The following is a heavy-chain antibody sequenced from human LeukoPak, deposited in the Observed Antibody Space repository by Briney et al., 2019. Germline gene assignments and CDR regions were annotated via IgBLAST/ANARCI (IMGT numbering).Heavy chain of an antibody. CDR2: IYHSGST. CDR3: ASHGDRGVNY. D-gene: IGHD3-10*01. CDR1: GYSISSGYY. V-gene: IGHV4-38-2*01. J-gene: IGHJ4*02. Sequence: SGTLSLTCAVSGYSISSGYYWGWIRQPPGKGLEWIGSIYHSGSTYYNPSLKSRVTISVDTSKNQFSLKLSSVTAADTAVYYCASHGDRGVNYWGQGTLVTVSS.